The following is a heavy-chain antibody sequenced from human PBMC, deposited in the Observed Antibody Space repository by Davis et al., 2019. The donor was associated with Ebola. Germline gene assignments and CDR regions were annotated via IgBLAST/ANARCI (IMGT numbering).Heavy chain of an antibody. V-gene: IGHV3-33*03. Sequence: GESLKISCAASGFTFSSYGMHWVRQAPGKGLEWVAVIWYDGSNKYYADSVKGRFTISRDNAKNSLYLQMNSLRAEDTAVYYCAGKGYYYYGMDVWGQGTTVTVSS. CDR3: AGKGYYYYGMDV. J-gene: IGHJ6*02. CDR1: GFTFSSYG. CDR2: IWYDGSNK.